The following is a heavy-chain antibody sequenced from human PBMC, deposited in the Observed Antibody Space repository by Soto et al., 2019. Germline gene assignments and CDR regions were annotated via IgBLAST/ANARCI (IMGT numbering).Heavy chain of an antibody. J-gene: IGHJ6*03. V-gene: IGHV3-23*01. Sequence: GSLRLSCAASGFTFSSYAMSWVRQAPGKGLEWVSAISGSGGSTYYADSVKGRFTISRDNSKNTLYLQMNSLRAEDSAVYYCAKDPRRDPYYYYMDVWGKGTTVTVSS. CDR3: AKDPRRDPYYYYMDV. CDR1: GFTFSSYA. CDR2: ISGSGGST.